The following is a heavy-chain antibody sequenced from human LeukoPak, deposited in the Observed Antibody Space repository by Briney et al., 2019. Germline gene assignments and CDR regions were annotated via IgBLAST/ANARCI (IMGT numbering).Heavy chain of an antibody. V-gene: IGHV3-21*01. D-gene: IGHD4-17*01. CDR1: GFTFSSYS. CDR2: ISSSSSYI. CDR3: AKDMLVTTLDY. J-gene: IGHJ4*02. Sequence: PGGSLRLSCAASGFTFSSYSMNWVRQAPGKGLEWVSSISSSSSYIYYADSVKGRFTISRDNSKNTLYLQVNSLRAEDTAVYYCAKDMLVTTLDYWGQGTLVTVSS.